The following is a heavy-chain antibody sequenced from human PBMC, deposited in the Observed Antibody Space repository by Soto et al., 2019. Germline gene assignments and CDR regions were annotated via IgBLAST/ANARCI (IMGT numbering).Heavy chain of an antibody. J-gene: IGHJ4*02. V-gene: IGHV3-23*01. CDR2: ISGSGDST. CDR1: GFTFSSYA. Sequence: GGSLRLSCAASGFTFSSYAMSWVRQAPGKGLEWVSAISGSGDSTYYADSVKGRFTISRDNSKNSVSLQMNSLRVEDTAIYYCAREGIINYNEYSFDFWGQGTLVTVSS. CDR3: AREGIINYNEYSFDF. D-gene: IGHD4-4*01.